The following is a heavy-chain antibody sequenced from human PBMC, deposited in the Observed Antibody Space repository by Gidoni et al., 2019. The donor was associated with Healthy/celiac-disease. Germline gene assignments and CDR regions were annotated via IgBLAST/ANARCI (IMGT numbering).Heavy chain of an antibody. CDR1: GFTFSSYG. CDR3: AKGYSYGLH. D-gene: IGHD5-18*01. V-gene: IGHV3-30*18. Sequence: QVQLVESGGGVVQPGRSLGLSCAASGFTFSSYGMHWVRQAPGKGLEWVAVISYDGSNKYYADSVKCRFTISRDNSKNTLYLQMNSLRAEDTAVYYCAKGYSYGLHWGQGTLVTVSS. J-gene: IGHJ4*02. CDR2: ISYDGSNK.